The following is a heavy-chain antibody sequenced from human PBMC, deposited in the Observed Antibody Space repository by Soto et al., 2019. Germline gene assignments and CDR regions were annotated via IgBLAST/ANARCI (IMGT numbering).Heavy chain of an antibody. CDR3: ATSRRIYCSGGSCDSGAFDI. CDR1: GGSFSGYY. CDR2: INHSGST. J-gene: IGHJ3*02. D-gene: IGHD2-15*01. V-gene: IGHV4-34*01. Sequence: QVQLQQWGAGLLKPSETLSLTCAVYGGSFSGYYWSWIRQPPGKGLEWIGEINHSGSTNYNPSLKSGVTISVDTSKNQFSLKMSSVTAADTAVYYCATSRRIYCSGGSCDSGAFDIWGQGTMVTVSS.